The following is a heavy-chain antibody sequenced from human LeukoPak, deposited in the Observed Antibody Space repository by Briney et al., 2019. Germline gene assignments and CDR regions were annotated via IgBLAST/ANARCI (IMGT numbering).Heavy chain of an antibody. J-gene: IGHJ3*02. D-gene: IGHD2-15*01. CDR1: GGSISSGDYY. V-gene: IGHV4-30-4*02. CDR3: ARPYCSGGGCYSDVFDI. Sequence: SETLSLTCTVSGGSISSGDYYWSWIRQPPGKGLEWIGYSYYSGSTYYNPSLKSRVTISVDTSKNQFSLKLSSVTAADTAVYYCARPYCSGGGCYSDVFDIWGQGTMVTVSS. CDR2: SYYSGST.